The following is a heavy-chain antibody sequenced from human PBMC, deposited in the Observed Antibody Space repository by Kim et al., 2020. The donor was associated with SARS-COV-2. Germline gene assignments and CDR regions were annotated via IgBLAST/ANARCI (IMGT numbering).Heavy chain of an antibody. CDR1: GGSISSSSYY. D-gene: IGHD3-16*02. Sequence: SETLSLTCTVSGGSISSSSYYWGWIRQPPGKGLEWFGSIYYSGSTYYNPSLKSRVTISVDTSKNQFSLKLSSVTAADTAVYYCARQRPPFYDYVWGSYRYPFDYWGQGTLVTVSS. J-gene: IGHJ4*02. CDR2: IYYSGST. V-gene: IGHV4-39*01. CDR3: ARQRPPFYDYVWGSYRYPFDY.